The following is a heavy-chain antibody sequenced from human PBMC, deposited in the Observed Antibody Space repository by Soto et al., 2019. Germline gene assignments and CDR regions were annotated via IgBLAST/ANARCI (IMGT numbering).Heavy chain of an antibody. V-gene: IGHV1-69*14. Sequence: QVQLVQSGAEVKKPGSSVKVSCKASGGTFSSYAISWVRQAPGQGLEWMGGIIPILGTANYAQKFQGRVTITADKCTSTAYMELSSLRLDDTAVYYCARESRYCSGGSCYCLPGIDFWGQGTLVTVSS. CDR1: GGTFSSYA. CDR2: IIPILGTA. D-gene: IGHD2-15*01. J-gene: IGHJ4*02. CDR3: ARESRYCSGGSCYCLPGIDF.